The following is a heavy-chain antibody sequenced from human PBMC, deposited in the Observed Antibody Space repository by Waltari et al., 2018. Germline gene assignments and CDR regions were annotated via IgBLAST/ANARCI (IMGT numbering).Heavy chain of an antibody. CDR2: INAGNGNT. CDR1: GYTFTSYA. J-gene: IGHJ4*02. V-gene: IGHV1-3*01. CDR3: ARVVAGATLNFDY. Sequence: QVQLVQSGAEVKKPGASVQVSCQASGYTFTSYAMHWVRQAPGQRLEWMGWINAGNGNTKYSQKFQGRVTITRDTSASTAYMELSSLRSEDTAVYYCARVVAGATLNFDYWGQGTLVTVSS. D-gene: IGHD1-26*01.